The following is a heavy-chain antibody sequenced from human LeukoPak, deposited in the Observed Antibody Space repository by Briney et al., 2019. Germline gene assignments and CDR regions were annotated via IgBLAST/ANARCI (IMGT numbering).Heavy chain of an antibody. V-gene: IGHV3-9*01. J-gene: IGHJ1*01. CDR2: ISWNSGSI. Sequence: GRSLRLSCAASGFTFDDYAMHWVRQAPGKGLERVSGISWNSGSIGYADSVKGRFTISRDNAKNSLYLQMNSLRAEDTALYYCAKDKGGNDKHFQHRGQGTLVTVSS. D-gene: IGHD1-1*01. CDR1: GFTFDDYA. CDR3: AKDKGGNDKHFQH.